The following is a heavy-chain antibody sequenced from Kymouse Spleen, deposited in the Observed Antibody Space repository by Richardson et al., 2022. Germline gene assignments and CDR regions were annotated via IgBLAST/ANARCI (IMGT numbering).Heavy chain of an antibody. CDR2: IGTAGDT. CDR1: GFTFSSYD. J-gene: IGHJ4*02. CDR3: AREGVAAAHFDY. D-gene: IGHD6-13*01. V-gene: IGHV3-13*01. Sequence: EVQLVESGGGLVQPGGSLRLSCAASGFTFSSYDMHWVRQATGKGLEWVSAIGTAGDTYYPGSVKGRFTISRENAKNSLYLQMNSLRAGDTAVYYCAREGVAAAHFDYWGQGTLVTVSS.